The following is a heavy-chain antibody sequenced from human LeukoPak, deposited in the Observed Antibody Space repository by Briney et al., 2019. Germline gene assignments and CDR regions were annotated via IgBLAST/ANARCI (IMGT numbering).Heavy chain of an antibody. Sequence: GESLKISCRGSGYSFTSYWIGWVRQMPGKGLECMGIIYPGDSDTRYSPSFQGQVTISADKSISTAYLQWSSLKASDTAIYYCARHETGPYFDYWGQGTLVTVSS. CDR1: GYSFTSYW. CDR2: IYPGDSDT. D-gene: IGHD1-1*01. V-gene: IGHV5-51*01. J-gene: IGHJ4*02. CDR3: ARHETGPYFDY.